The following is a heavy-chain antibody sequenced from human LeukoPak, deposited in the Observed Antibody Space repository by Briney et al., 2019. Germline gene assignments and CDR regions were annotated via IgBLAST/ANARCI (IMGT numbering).Heavy chain of an antibody. CDR1: GFTFSSHG. Sequence: GGSLRLSCAASGFTFSSHGMHWVRQAPGKGLEWVAFIRYDEINKYYADSVKGRFAISRDNSKNTLYLQMNSLRPEDTAVYYCARVGESCISTSCNDYWGQGTLVTVSS. CDR3: ARVGESCISTSCNDY. CDR2: IRYDEINK. D-gene: IGHD2-2*01. J-gene: IGHJ4*02. V-gene: IGHV3-30*02.